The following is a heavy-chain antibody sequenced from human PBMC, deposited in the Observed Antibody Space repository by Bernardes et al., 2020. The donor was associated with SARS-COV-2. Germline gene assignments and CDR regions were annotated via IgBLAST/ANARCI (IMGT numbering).Heavy chain of an antibody. CDR1: GFTFNNYG. J-gene: IGHJ5*02. CDR2: ISYEGSGK. Sequence: GGSLRLSCATAGFTFNNYGMHWVRQAPGKVTEWVAVISYEGSGKYYADSVKGRLTISRDSSKNTLFMEMNSLRADDTAVDYCAKDRSIFWLGEWNNPFHPWGQGTLVTVSS. V-gene: IGHV3-30*18. CDR3: AKDRSIFWLGEWNNPFHP. D-gene: IGHD3-10*01.